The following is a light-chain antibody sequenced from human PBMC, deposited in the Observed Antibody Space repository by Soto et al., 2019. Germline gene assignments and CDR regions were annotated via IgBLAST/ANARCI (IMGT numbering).Light chain of an antibody. CDR2: DAS. CDR3: QQYGTYLWT. CDR1: QSISSW. Sequence: DIQMTQSPSTLSASVGDRVTITCGASQSISSWLAWFQQKTGKAPKLLMYDASSLESGVPSRFSGSGSGTEFNLTISSLQPDDFATYYCQQYGTYLWTFGQGTKVDIK. V-gene: IGKV1-5*01. J-gene: IGKJ1*01.